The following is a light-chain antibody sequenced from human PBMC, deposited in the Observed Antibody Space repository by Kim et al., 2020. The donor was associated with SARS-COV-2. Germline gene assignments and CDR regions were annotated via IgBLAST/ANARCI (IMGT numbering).Light chain of an antibody. CDR3: QQSYDFPRT. J-gene: IGKJ1*01. V-gene: IGKV1-39*01. Sequence: SEVPPRFSGSASGTDFTLTIDSLQPEDFATYYCQQSYDFPRTFVQGTKVDIK.